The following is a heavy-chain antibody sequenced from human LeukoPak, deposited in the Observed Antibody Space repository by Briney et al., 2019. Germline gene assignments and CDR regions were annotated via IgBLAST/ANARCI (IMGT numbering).Heavy chain of an antibody. CDR2: INRSGST. D-gene: IGHD4-17*01. J-gene: IGHJ4*02. V-gene: IGHV4-34*01. Sequence: ASETLSLTCAVYGGSFSGYYWSWIRQPPGKGLEWIGEINRSGSTNYNPSLKSRVTISVDTSKNQFSLKLSSVTAADTAVYYCARGWLSTVTDYWGQGTLVTVSS. CDR1: GGSFSGYY. CDR3: ARGWLSTVTDY.